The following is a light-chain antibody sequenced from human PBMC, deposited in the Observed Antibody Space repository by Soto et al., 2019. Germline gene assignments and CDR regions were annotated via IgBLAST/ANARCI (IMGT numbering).Light chain of an antibody. CDR1: QSVRRN. CDR3: QHRSSWPPGYT. V-gene: IGKV3-11*01. Sequence: EIVLTQSPATLSLSPGERATLSCRASQSVRRNLAWYQHKLGQAPRLLIYDAPNRATGIPARFSGSGSGTDFTLTISSLEPDDFAVYYCQHRSSWPPGYTFGQGTKLEIK. CDR2: DAP. J-gene: IGKJ2*01.